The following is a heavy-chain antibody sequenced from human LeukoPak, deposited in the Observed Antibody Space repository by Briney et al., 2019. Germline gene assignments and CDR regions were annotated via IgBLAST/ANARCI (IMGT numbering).Heavy chain of an antibody. CDR1: GGSISSGGYY. Sequence: PSQTLSLTCTVSGGSISSGGYYWSWIRQHPGKGLEWIGYIYYSGSTYYNPSLKSRVTITVDTSKNQFSLKLSSVTAADTAVYYCARGRFLSVTTNWGQGTLVTVSS. D-gene: IGHD4-17*01. J-gene: IGHJ4*02. V-gene: IGHV4-31*03. CDR3: ARGRFLSVTTN. CDR2: IYYSGST.